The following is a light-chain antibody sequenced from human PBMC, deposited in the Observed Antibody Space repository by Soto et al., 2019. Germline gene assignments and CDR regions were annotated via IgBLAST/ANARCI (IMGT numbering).Light chain of an antibody. V-gene: IGKV1-39*01. Sequence: DIQMTQSSSSLSAFVGERVTITCRASQSITRYLNWYQQQPGKAPKVLIYAASSLQSGVPSRFSGSGSWTEFNLTINSLKPEDCATYFCQQSYCAPFTFGPGTKVDIK. CDR2: AAS. J-gene: IGKJ3*01. CDR1: QSITRY. CDR3: QQSYCAPFT.